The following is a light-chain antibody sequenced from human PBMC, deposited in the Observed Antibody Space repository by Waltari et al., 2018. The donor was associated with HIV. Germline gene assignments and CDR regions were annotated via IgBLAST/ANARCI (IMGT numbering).Light chain of an antibody. Sequence: QSALPQPPSASGSPGHSVNISSTGANADISVYNYVSWYHHHPNRPPKLIIFEVSKRPSGVPDRFSGSKSGNTASLFVSGLQPEDEATYFCSSFAATHKLFGGGTKLTVL. CDR3: SSFAATHKL. V-gene: IGLV2-8*01. CDR2: EVS. CDR1: NADISVYNY. J-gene: IGLJ2*01.